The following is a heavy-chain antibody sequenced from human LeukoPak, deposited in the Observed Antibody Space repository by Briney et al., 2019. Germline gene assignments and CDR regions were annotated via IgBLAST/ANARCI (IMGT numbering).Heavy chain of an antibody. Sequence: ASGKVSLKASGYTFPRYDINWGGPATGQGLEWMGWMNPNSGNTGYAQKFQGRVTITRNTSISTAYMELSSLRSEDTAVYYCARGNVLRFLEWLFSAFDIWGQGTMVTVSS. CDR2: MNPNSGNT. D-gene: IGHD3-3*01. J-gene: IGHJ3*02. V-gene: IGHV1-8*03. CDR3: ARGNVLRFLEWLFSAFDI. CDR1: GYTFPRYD.